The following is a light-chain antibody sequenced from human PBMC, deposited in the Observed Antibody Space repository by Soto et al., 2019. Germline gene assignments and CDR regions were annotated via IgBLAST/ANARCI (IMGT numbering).Light chain of an antibody. Sequence: DIQMTQSPSSLSASVGDRVTITCRASQSISSYLNWYQQNPGKAPKLLIYAASSLQSGVPSRFSGSGSGTDFTLTISSLQPEDFATYYCQQRYSTPSLTFGHGTKVEIK. CDR3: QQRYSTPSLT. J-gene: IGKJ1*01. CDR1: QSISSY. CDR2: AAS. V-gene: IGKV1-39*01.